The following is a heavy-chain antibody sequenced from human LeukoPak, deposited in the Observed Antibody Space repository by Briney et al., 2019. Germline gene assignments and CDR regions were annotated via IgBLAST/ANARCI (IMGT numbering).Heavy chain of an antibody. J-gene: IGHJ4*02. Sequence: GGSLRLSCAASGFTFSSYGMSWVRQAPGKGLEWVSAISGSGGSTYYADSVKGRFTISRDNSKSTLYLQMTSLRAEDTAVYYCAKRLVGATSTGAYDYWGQGTLVTVSS. CDR1: GFTFSSYG. V-gene: IGHV3-23*01. D-gene: IGHD1-26*01. CDR2: ISGSGGST. CDR3: AKRLVGATSTGAYDY.